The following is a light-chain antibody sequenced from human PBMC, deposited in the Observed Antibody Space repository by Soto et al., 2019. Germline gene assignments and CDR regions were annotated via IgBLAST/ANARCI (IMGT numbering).Light chain of an antibody. V-gene: IGKV2D-29*02. CDR3: MQSTQLPPT. CDR2: EVS. CDR1: QSLLHSNGYNY. J-gene: IGKJ5*01. Sequence: DIVITQSPLSLPVTPGEPASISCRSSQSLLHSNGYNYLDWYLQKPGQSPQLLIYEVSTRVSGVPDRFSGSGSGTDFTLEISRVETDDVGIYYCMQSTQLPPTFGQGTRLENK.